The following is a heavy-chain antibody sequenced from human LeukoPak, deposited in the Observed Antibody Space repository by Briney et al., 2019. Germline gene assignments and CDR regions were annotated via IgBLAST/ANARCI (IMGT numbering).Heavy chain of an antibody. V-gene: IGHV3-64D*06. CDR2: ISSNGGST. CDR1: GFTFSSYA. J-gene: IGHJ4*02. D-gene: IGHD3-10*01. CDR3: VKGHYYGSGTPTFDY. Sequence: GGSLRLSCSASGFTFSSYAMPWVRQAPGKGLEYVSAISSNGGSTYYADSVKGRFTISRDNSKNTLYLQMSCLRAEDTAVYYCVKGHYYGSGTPTFDYWGQGTLVTVSS.